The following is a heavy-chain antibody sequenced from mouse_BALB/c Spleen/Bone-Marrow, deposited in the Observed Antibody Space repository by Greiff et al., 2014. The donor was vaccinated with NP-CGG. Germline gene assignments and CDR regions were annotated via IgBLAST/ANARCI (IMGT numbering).Heavy chain of an antibody. CDR2: IDPANGNT. D-gene: IGHD2-10*02. V-gene: IGHV14-3*02. J-gene: IGHJ3*01. Sequence: VQLKESGAELVKPGASVKLSCTASGFNIKDTYMHWVKQRPEQGLEWIGRIDPANGNTKYDPKFQGKATITADTSSNTAYLQLSCLPSEDTAVYYCARSGGYGNCFAWFAYWGQGTLVTVSA. CDR1: GFNIKDTY. CDR3: ARSGGYGNCFAWFAY.